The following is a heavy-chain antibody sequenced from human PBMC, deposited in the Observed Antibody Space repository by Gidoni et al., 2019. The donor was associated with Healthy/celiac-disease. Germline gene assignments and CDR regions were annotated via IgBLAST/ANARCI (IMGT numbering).Heavy chain of an antibody. J-gene: IGHJ4*02. D-gene: IGHD3-10*01. CDR3: AKAPGWFGELSG. CDR1: GFTFSSYG. Sequence: QVQLVESGGGVVQPGRSLRLSCAASGFTFSSYGMHGVRQAPGKGLEWVAVISYDGSNKYYADSVKGRFTISRDNSKNTLYLQMNSLRAEDTAVYYCAKAPGWFGELSGWGQGTLVTVSS. V-gene: IGHV3-30*18. CDR2: ISYDGSNK.